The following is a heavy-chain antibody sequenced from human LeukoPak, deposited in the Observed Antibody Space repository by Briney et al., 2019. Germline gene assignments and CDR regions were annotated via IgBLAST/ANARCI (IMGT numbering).Heavy chain of an antibody. CDR2: IYYSGST. V-gene: IGHV4-59*01. CDR3: ARAVLLWFGESGYFDY. Sequence: SETLSLTCTVSGGSISSYYWSWIRQPPGKGLEWIGYIYYSGSTNYNPSLKSRVTISVDTSKNQFSLKLSSVTAAGTAVYYCARAVLLWFGESGYFDYWGQGTLVTVSS. D-gene: IGHD3-10*01. J-gene: IGHJ4*02. CDR1: GGSISSYY.